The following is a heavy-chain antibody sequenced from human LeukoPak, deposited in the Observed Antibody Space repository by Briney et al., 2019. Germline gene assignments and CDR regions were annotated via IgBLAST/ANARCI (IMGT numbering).Heavy chain of an antibody. Sequence: AGGSLRLSCAASGFTFSSYAMSWVRQASGKGLEWVGGIRSKANSYATAYAASVKGSFTISRGDSKNTAYLQMNSLKTEGTAVYYCTRPDIKLGGDGTDSWGQGTLVTPSS. CDR1: GFTFSSYA. CDR2: IRSKANSYAT. D-gene: IGHD2-21*02. CDR3: TRPDIKLGGDGTDS. J-gene: IGHJ5*01. V-gene: IGHV3-73*01.